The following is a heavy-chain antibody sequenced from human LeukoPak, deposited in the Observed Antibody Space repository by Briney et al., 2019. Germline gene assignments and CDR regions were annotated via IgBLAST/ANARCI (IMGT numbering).Heavy chain of an antibody. J-gene: IGHJ1*01. Sequence: GGSLRLSCAASGFTFDDYAMHWVRQAPGKGLEWVSGISWNSGSIGYADSVKGRFTISRDNAKNSLYLQMNSLRAEDTALYYCAKAGDLTGQYFQHWGQGTLVTVSS. CDR2: ISWNSGSI. V-gene: IGHV3-9*01. CDR1: GFTFDDYA. D-gene: IGHD4-17*01. CDR3: AKAGDLTGQYFQH.